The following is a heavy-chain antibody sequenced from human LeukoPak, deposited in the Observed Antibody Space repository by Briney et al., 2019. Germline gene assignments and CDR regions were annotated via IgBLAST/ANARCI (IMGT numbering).Heavy chain of an antibody. V-gene: IGHV3-13*01. Sequence: GGSLRLSCAASEFTFSSYDMHWVRHGTGKGLEWVSAIDTAGYTYYPGSVKGRFTISRENAKNSLYLQMNSLRAGDTAVYYCSRVNPEAEGFDYWGQGTLVSVSS. D-gene: IGHD6-13*01. J-gene: IGHJ4*02. CDR1: EFTFSSYD. CDR2: IDTAGYT. CDR3: SRVNPEAEGFDY.